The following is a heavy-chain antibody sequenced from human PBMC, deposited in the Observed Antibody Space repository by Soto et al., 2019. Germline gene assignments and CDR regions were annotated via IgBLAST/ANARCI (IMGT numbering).Heavy chain of an antibody. CDR2: IIPIFGTA. CDR3: ARDHPYYGSGKGYFDY. J-gene: IGHJ4*02. D-gene: IGHD3-10*01. CDR1: GGTFSSYA. Sequence: QVPLVQSGAEVKKPGSSVKVSCKASGGTFSSYAISWVRQAPGQGLEWMGGIIPIFGTANYAQKFQGRVTITADESTSTAYMELSSLRSEDTAVYYCARDHPYYGSGKGYFDYWGQGTLVTVSS. V-gene: IGHV1-69*01.